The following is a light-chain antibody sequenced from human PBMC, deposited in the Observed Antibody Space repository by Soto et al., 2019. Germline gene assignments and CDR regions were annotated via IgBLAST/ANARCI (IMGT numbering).Light chain of an antibody. CDR2: AAS. J-gene: IGKJ1*01. Sequence: DIQMTQSPSTLSASVGDRVTLPFRASQSISSWLAWYQQKPGKAPKILIYAASTLQSGVPYRLSGSGSGTDLTLTISRLQPEDVATYYCQKYNSAPRTXGQGTKVDI. V-gene: IGKV1-27*01. CDR3: QKYNSAPRT. CDR1: QSISSW.